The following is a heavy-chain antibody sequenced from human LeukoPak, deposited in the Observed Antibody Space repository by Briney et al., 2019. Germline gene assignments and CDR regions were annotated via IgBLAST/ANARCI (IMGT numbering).Heavy chain of an antibody. CDR3: AREPNDSRRRGGRVHFDY. CDR1: GFTFSSYE. D-gene: IGHD2-21*02. J-gene: IGHJ4*02. V-gene: IGHV3-48*03. Sequence: PGGSLRLSCAASGFTFSSYEMNWVRQAPGKGLEWVSYIRQDGSTMYYADSVEGRFTISRDNAKNSLYLQMNSLRAEDTAVYYCAREPNDSRRRGGRVHFDYWGQGTLVTVSS. CDR2: IRQDGSTM.